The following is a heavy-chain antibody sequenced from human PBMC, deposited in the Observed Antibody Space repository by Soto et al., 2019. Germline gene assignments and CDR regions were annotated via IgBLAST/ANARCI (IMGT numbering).Heavy chain of an antibody. V-gene: IGHV3-30*18. CDR1: GFTFSDYA. D-gene: IGHD6-19*01. Sequence: VQLVESGGGVVQPGRSLRLSCAASGFTFSDYAMHWVRQAPGKGLEWVAVVSHDGRNTHYADSVKGRFTISRDSSKNTVSLETTSLRAEDTAVYYWAKGGRPWLVTSDFSHWGQGALVTVSS. CDR3: AKGGRPWLVTSDFSH. CDR2: VSHDGRNT. J-gene: IGHJ4*02.